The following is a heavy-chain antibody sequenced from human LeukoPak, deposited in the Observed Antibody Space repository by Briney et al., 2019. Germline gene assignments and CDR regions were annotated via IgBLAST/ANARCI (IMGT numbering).Heavy chain of an antibody. V-gene: IGHV3-23*01. CDR3: AKGSGSGSYYRFQYFDY. D-gene: IGHD3-10*01. CDR2: ISGSGGST. CDR1: GFTFSSYA. Sequence: GGSLRLSCAASGFTFSSYAMSWVRQAPGKGLEWVSAISGSGGSTYYADSVKGRFTISRDNAKNSLYLQMNSLRPEDTALYYCAKGSGSGSYYRFQYFDYWGQGTLVTVSS. J-gene: IGHJ4*02.